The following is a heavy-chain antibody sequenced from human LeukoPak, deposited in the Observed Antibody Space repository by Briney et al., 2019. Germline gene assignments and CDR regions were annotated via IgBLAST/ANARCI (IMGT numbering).Heavy chain of an antibody. J-gene: IGHJ4*02. CDR1: GGSVNSSSYY. CDR2: IYYSGST. Sequence: PSETLSLTCTVSGGSVNSSSYYWGWIRQPPGKGLEWIGSIYYSGSTYYNPSLKSRVTISVDSSKNQFSLQLTAVTAADTAIYYCARVSGYDWESFYDYWGQGTLVTVSS. D-gene: IGHD5-12*01. CDR3: ARVSGYDWESFYDY. V-gene: IGHV4-39*07.